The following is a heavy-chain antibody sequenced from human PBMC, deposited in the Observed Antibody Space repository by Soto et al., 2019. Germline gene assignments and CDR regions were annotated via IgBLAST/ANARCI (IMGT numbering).Heavy chain of an antibody. V-gene: IGHV4-4*07. CDR3: ARGPRGYVYYHGMDV. CDR2: IDTSGTT. D-gene: IGHD3-10*01. CDR1: GGSISSYY. Sequence: NPSETLSLTCTVSGGSISSYYVSWIRQSAGKGLEWIGRIDTSGTTNYNPSLKSRVTMSVDASKNHFSLNLSSVTAADTAVYYCARGPRGYVYYHGMDVWGQGTTVTV. J-gene: IGHJ6*02.